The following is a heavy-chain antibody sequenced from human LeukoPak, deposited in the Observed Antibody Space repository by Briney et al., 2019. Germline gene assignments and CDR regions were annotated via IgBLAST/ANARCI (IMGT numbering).Heavy chain of an antibody. D-gene: IGHD2-2*01. CDR2: ISGDGDDT. CDR3: AKHFFYSTNWHSFDY. CDR1: GYTFDDYA. J-gene: IGHJ4*02. V-gene: IGHV3-43*02. Sequence: GGSLRLSCTVSGYTFDDYAMHWVRQVPGKGLEWVSLISGDGDDTYYADSVKGRFTISRDNRKNSLYLQMSNLRIEDTALYYCAKHFFYSTNWHSFDYWGQGTLVTVSS.